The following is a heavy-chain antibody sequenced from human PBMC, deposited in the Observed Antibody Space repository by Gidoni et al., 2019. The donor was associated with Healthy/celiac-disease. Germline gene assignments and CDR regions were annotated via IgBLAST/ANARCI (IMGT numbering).Heavy chain of an antibody. CDR3: ARAVLLWFGELLYWFDP. CDR1: GGSISSSSYY. D-gene: IGHD3-10*01. V-gene: IGHV4-39*01. Sequence: QLQLQESGPGLVKPSETLSLTCTVSGGSISSSSYYWGWIRPPPGKGLEWIGSIYYSGSTYYNPSLKSRVTISVDTSKNQFSLKLSSVTAADTAVYYCARAVLLWFGELLYWFDPWGQGTLVTVSS. J-gene: IGHJ5*02. CDR2: IYYSGST.